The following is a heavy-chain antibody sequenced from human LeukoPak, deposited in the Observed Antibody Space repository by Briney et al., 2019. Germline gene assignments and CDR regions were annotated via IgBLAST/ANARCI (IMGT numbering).Heavy chain of an antibody. V-gene: IGHV4-59*01. Sequence: SETLSLTCTVSGGSISSYYWSWIRQPPGKGLEWIGYIYYSGSTNYNPSLKSRVTISVDTSKNQFPLKLSSVTAADTAVYYCARDGRALAAAGYFDYWGQGTLVTVSS. CDR1: GGSISSYY. D-gene: IGHD6-13*01. CDR3: ARDGRALAAAGYFDY. J-gene: IGHJ4*02. CDR2: IYYSGST.